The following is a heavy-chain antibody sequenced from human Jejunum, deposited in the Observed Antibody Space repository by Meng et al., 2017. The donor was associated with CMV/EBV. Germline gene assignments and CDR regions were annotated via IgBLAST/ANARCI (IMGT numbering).Heavy chain of an antibody. CDR3: ARIFCTTTDCYYDY. V-gene: IGHV3-7*01. J-gene: IGHJ4*02. D-gene: IGHD2-8*01. CDR1: GFTFRNYW. CDR2: INPNANAN. Sequence: SGFTFRNYWMSWGRQAPGEGLEWVANINPNANANYYVDSVKGRFTISRDNAKSSLFLQIASLRAEDTAVYYCARIFCTTTDCYYDYWGRGTLVTVSS.